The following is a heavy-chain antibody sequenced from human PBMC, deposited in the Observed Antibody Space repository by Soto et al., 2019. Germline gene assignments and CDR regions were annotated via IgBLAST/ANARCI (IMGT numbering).Heavy chain of an antibody. V-gene: IGHV4-61*08. D-gene: IGHD6-19*01. CDR3: ARRYSSGWYSSWFDP. CDR1: GGSISSGGYY. Sequence: PSETLSLTCTVSGGSISSGGYYWSWIRQHPGKGLEWIGYIYYSGSTNYNPSLKSRVTMSVDTSKNQFSLKLKSVTAADTAVYYCARRYSSGWYSSWFDPWGQGTLVTVSS. CDR2: IYYSGST. J-gene: IGHJ5*02.